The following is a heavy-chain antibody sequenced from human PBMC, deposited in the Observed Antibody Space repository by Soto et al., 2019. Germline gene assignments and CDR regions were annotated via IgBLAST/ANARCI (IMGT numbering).Heavy chain of an antibody. Sequence: QITLKESGPTLVKPTQTLTLTCTFSGFSLSTSGVGVGWIRQPPGKAPEWLALIYWDDDKRYRPSLKSRLTITKDTSKNQVVLKMTNMNPMDTATYYCAHKAILEAFFDYWGQGTLVTVSS. J-gene: IGHJ4*02. CDR3: AHKAILEAFFDY. D-gene: IGHD3-3*01. V-gene: IGHV2-5*02. CDR2: IYWDDDK. CDR1: GFSLSTSGVG.